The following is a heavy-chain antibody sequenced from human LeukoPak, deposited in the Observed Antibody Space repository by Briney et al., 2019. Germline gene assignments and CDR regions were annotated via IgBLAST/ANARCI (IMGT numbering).Heavy chain of an antibody. CDR3: ARDRSAYYDFPDYFDY. D-gene: IGHD3-3*01. Sequence: GGSLRLSCAASGFTFSGSAMHWVRQAPGKGLEWVANIKQDGSEKYYVDSVKGRFTISRDNAKNSLYLQMNSLRAEDTAVYYCARDRSAYYDFPDYFDYWGQGTLVTVSS. V-gene: IGHV3-7*01. CDR2: IKQDGSEK. J-gene: IGHJ4*02. CDR1: GFTFSGSA.